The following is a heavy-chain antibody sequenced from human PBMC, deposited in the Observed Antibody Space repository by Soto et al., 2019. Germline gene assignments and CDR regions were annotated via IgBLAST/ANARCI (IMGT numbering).Heavy chain of an antibody. CDR3: ARGQRSDPSILY. CDR2: INPDGAT. Sequence: TENLSLTCAVYGGSFSGYYWDCIRQPPGKGLEWIGEINPDGATNYTPSLRGRVTISIDTSRNQFSLKLSSVTAADTAVYYCARGQRSDPSILYWGPG. CDR1: GGSFSGYY. V-gene: IGHV4-34*01. J-gene: IGHJ4*02. D-gene: IGHD2-21*01.